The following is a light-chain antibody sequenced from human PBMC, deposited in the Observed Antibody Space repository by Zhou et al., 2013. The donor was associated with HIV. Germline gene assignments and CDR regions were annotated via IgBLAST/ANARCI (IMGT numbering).Light chain of an antibody. CDR2: GAS. Sequence: DVQMTQSPSSLAASVGDTVTITCRASQGISTYLVWYQQKPGTAPKLLIYGASTLQVGVPSRFSASGSGSDFTLTISSLQPEDFATYYCQQSSNTPRTFGQGTTVEIK. V-gene: IGKV1-39*01. CDR3: QQSSNTPRT. CDR1: QGISTY. J-gene: IGKJ1*01.